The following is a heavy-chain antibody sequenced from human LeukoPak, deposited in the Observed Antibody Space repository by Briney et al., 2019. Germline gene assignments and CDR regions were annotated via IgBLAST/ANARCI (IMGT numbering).Heavy chain of an antibody. V-gene: IGHV3-33*01. CDR1: GFTFSSYG. D-gene: IGHD6-13*01. CDR2: IWYDGSNK. J-gene: IGHJ4*02. CDR3: ARDRAAAYFDY. Sequence: PGGSLRLSCAASGFTFSSYGMHWVRQAPGKGLGWVAVIWYDGSNKYYADSVKGRFTISRDNSKNTLYLQMNSLRAEDTAVYYCARDRAAAYFDYWGQGTLVTVSS.